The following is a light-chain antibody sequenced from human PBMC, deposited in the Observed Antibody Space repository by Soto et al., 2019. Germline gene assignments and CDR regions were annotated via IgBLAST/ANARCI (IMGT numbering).Light chain of an antibody. V-gene: IGKV4-1*01. CDR2: WAS. Sequence: DIVMTQSPDSLAVSLGERATINCKSSQSVLYSSNNKNYLAWFQQKPGQPPKLLIYWASTRESGVPGRFSGSGSGTDFTLTISGLQAEDVAVYYCQQYDTTPFSFGPGTKVDI. CDR3: QQYDTTPFS. J-gene: IGKJ3*01. CDR1: QSVLYSSNNKNY.